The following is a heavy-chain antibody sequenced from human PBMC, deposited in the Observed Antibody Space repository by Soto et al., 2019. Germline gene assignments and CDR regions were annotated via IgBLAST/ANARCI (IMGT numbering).Heavy chain of an antibody. CDR1: GGSISSSSYY. CDR3: ASIVVVVAATGLGWVDP. D-gene: IGHD2-15*01. Sequence: QLQLQESGPGLVKPSETLSLTCTVSGGSISSSSYYWVWIRQPPGKGLEWIGSIYYSGSTYYNPSLKSRVTISVDTSKNQFSLKLSYVTAADTAVYYCASIVVVVAATGLGWVDPWGQGTLVTVAS. CDR2: IYYSGST. J-gene: IGHJ5*02. V-gene: IGHV4-39*01.